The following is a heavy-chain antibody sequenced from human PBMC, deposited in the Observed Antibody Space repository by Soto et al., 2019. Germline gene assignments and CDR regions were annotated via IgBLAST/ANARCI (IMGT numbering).Heavy chain of an antibody. CDR1: GYSFAGYW. Sequence: GESLKISCKGSGYSFAGYWITWVRQKPGKGPEWMGIIYPGDSDTKYNPSFQGQVTISADKSITTTYLQWSSLKASDTAIYYCAASIFYYGMDVWGQGTTVTVSS. V-gene: IGHV5-51*01. CDR2: IYPGDSDT. J-gene: IGHJ6*02. CDR3: AASIFYYGMDV.